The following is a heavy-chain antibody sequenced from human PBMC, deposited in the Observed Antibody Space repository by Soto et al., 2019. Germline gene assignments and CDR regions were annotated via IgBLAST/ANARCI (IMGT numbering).Heavy chain of an antibody. CDR3: ALWIRPTKEYEPGPAFDP. Sequence: QFQLVQSGTEVKKPGASAQVSCKASGYTFTSYGISWVRQAPGQGLEGMGWISAYNCNTNYAQKLQCRVTMTTDTSTSTAYMELRSLRSDEPAVYYCALWIRPTKEYEPGPAFDPWGQGTLFTFSS. CDR2: ISAYNCNT. V-gene: IGHV1-18*01. J-gene: IGHJ5*02. D-gene: IGHD2-2*03. CDR1: GYTFTSYG.